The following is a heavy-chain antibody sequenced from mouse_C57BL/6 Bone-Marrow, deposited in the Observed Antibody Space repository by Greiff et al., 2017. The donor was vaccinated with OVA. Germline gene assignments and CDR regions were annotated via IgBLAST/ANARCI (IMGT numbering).Heavy chain of an antibody. Sequence: QVQLQQSGAELVRPGASVKLSCKASGYTFTDYYINWVKQRPGQGLEWIARIYPGSGNTYYNEKFKGKATLTAEKSSSTAYMQLSSLTSEDSAVYFCARRKTFDYWGQGTTLTVSA. J-gene: IGHJ2*01. V-gene: IGHV1-76*01. CDR1: GYTFTDYY. CDR2: IYPGSGNT. CDR3: ARRKTFDY.